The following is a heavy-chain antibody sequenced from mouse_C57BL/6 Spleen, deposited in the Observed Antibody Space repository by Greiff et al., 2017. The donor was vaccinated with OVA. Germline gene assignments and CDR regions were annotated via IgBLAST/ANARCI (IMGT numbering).Heavy chain of an antibody. V-gene: IGHV2-2*01. CDR2: IWSGGST. CDR1: GFSLTSYG. CDR3: ARTTVVKGDWYFDV. J-gene: IGHJ1*03. Sequence: VMLVESGPGLVQPSQSLSITCTVSGFSLTSYGVHWVRQSPGKGLEWLGVIWSGGSTDYNAAFISRLSISKDNSKSQVFFKMNSLQADDTAIYYCARTTVVKGDWYFDVWGTGTTVTVSS. D-gene: IGHD1-1*01.